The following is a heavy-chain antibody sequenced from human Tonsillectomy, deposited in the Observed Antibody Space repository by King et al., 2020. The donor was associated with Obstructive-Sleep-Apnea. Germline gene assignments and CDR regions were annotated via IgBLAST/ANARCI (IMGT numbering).Heavy chain of an antibody. CDR3: AREGISACGDDCPFDY. V-gene: IGHV3-7*01. D-gene: IGHD2-21*02. Sequence: VQLVESGGGLVQPGGSLRLSCAASGFPLRNYWMSWVRQAPGKGLEWVANIKEDGSEKYYVDSVKGRFNISRDNAKNSLFLQMNSLRAEDTAVYYCAREGISACGDDCPFDYWGQGSQVTASS. CDR2: IKEDGSEK. CDR1: GFPLRNYW. J-gene: IGHJ4*02.